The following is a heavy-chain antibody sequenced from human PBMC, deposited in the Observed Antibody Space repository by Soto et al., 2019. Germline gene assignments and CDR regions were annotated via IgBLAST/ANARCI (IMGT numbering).Heavy chain of an antibody. J-gene: IGHJ6*02. CDR3: AGDEIRFSWAYGMDV. CDR1: GFTFSSYA. D-gene: IGHD3-3*01. V-gene: IGHV3-30-3*01. Sequence: QVQLVESGGGVVQPGRSLRLSCAASGFTFSSYAMHWVRQAPGKGLEWVAVISYDGSNKYYADSVKGRFTISRDNSKNTLYLQMNSLRAEDTAVYYCAGDEIRFSWAYGMDVWGHGTTVTVSS. CDR2: ISYDGSNK.